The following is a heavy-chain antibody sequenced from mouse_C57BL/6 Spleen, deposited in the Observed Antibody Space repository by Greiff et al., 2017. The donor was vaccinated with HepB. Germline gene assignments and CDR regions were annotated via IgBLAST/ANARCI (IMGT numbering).Heavy chain of an antibody. CDR2: ISSGGSYT. Sequence: EVQGVESGGDLVKPGGSLKLSCAASGFTFSSYGMSWVRQTPDKRLEWVATISSGGSYTYYPDSVKGRFTISRDNAKNTLYLQMSSLKSEDTAMYYCARQVLLRAFDVWGTGTTVTVSS. D-gene: IGHD1-1*01. CDR1: GFTFSSYG. CDR3: ARQVLLRAFDV. V-gene: IGHV5-6*01. J-gene: IGHJ1*03.